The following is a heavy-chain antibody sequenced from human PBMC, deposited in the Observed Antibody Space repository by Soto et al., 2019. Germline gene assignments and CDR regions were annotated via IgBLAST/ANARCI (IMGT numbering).Heavy chain of an antibody. Sequence: GASVKVSCKASGYTFTSCDINWVRQATGQGLEWMGWMNPNSGNTGYAQKFQGRVTMTRNTSISTAYMELSSLRSEDTAVYYCARGHLARPGANWFDPWGQGTLVTVSS. V-gene: IGHV1-8*01. CDR2: MNPNSGNT. CDR1: GYTFTSCD. D-gene: IGHD3-10*01. CDR3: ARGHLARPGANWFDP. J-gene: IGHJ5*02.